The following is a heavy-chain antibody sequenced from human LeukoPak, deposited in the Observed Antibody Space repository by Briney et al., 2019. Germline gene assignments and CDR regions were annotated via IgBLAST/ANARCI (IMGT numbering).Heavy chain of an antibody. J-gene: IGHJ5*02. CDR3: ARDLGRGISWYNWFDP. Sequence: GSSVKVSCKASGGTFSSYAISWVRQAPGQGLEWMGGIIPIFGTANYAQKFQGRVTITADESTSTAYMELSSLRSEDTAVYYCARDLGRGISWYNWFDPWGQGTLVTVSS. CDR1: GGTFSSYA. D-gene: IGHD6-13*01. V-gene: IGHV1-69*01. CDR2: IIPIFGTA.